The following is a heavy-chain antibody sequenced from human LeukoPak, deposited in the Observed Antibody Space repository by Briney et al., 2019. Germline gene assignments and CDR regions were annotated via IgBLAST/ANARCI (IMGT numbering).Heavy chain of an antibody. CDR2: INPNSGGT. D-gene: IGHD3-22*01. Sequence: ASVKVSCKASGYTFTGYYMHWVRQAPGQGLEWMGWINPNSGGTNYAQKFQGRVTMTRDTSISTAYMELSRLRSDDTAVYYCARRVLIDYYDSSGYYLIDYWGQGTLVTVSS. J-gene: IGHJ4*02. CDR3: ARRVLIDYYDSSGYYLIDY. CDR1: GYTFTGYY. V-gene: IGHV1-2*02.